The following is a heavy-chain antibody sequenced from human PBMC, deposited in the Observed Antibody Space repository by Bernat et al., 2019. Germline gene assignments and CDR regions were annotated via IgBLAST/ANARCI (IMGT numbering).Heavy chain of an antibody. CDR2: IYYSGST. Sequence: QVQLQESGPGLVKPSQTLSLTCTVSGGSISSGDYYWSWIRQPPGKGLEWIGYIYYSGSTYYNPSLKSRVTISVDTSKNQFSLKLSSVTAADTAVYYCARAQGYDFWSGYYHFDYWGQGTLVTVSS. V-gene: IGHV4-30-4*01. D-gene: IGHD3-3*01. CDR3: ARAQGYDFWSGYYHFDY. CDR1: GGSISSGDYY. J-gene: IGHJ4*02.